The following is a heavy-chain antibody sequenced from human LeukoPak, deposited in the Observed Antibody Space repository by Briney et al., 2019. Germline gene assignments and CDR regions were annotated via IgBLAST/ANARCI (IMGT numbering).Heavy chain of an antibody. CDR3: AMGYSTSWTYYLDH. CDR1: GGSFSGYY. D-gene: IGHD6-13*01. J-gene: IGHJ4*02. V-gene: IGHV4-59*01. CDR2: IYSAST. Sequence: SETLSLTCAVYGGSFSGYYWGWIRQPPGKGLEWIGHIYSASTNYNPSLKSRVTISVDTSKNQFSLRLNSVTAADTAVYYCAMGYSTSWTYYLDHWGQGALVTVSS.